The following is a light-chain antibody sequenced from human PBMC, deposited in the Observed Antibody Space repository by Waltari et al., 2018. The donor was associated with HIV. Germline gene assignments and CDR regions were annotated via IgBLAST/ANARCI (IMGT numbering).Light chain of an antibody. V-gene: IGKV1-33*01. CDR3: QQYDNFPFT. J-gene: IGKJ3*01. CDR2: DAS. Sequence: DIQMTQSPSSLSASVGDRVTITCQASQDISNYLNWFQQKPGKAPKLLIYDASNMEAGVPSSFSGSGSGTDFTFTISSLQPEDIATYYCQQYDNFPFTFGPGTKVDIK. CDR1: QDISNY.